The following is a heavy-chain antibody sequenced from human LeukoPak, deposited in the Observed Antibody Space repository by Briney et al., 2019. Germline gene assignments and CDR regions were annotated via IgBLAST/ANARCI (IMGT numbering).Heavy chain of an antibody. Sequence: GGSLRLSCAASGFTFDDYAMHWVRQAPGKGLEWVSLISWDGGSTYYADSVKGRFTISRDNSKNTLYLQMNSLRAEDTAVYYCARGIAAAGTYFDYWGQGTLVTVSS. CDR1: GFTFDDYA. J-gene: IGHJ4*02. CDR3: ARGIAAAGTYFDY. V-gene: IGHV3-43D*03. CDR2: ISWDGGST. D-gene: IGHD6-13*01.